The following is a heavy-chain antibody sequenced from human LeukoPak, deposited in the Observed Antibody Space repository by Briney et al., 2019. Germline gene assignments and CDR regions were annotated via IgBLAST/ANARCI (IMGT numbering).Heavy chain of an antibody. CDR3: ARDKREPRYAFDI. Sequence: TSETLSLTCTVSGGSISSTTYYWGWIRQPPGKGLEWIGTIYYSGTTYYNPSLKSRVTILVDKSKNQFSLKLSSVTAADTAVYYCARDKREPRYAFDIWGQGTMVTVSS. V-gene: IGHV4-39*07. CDR1: GGSISSTTYY. J-gene: IGHJ3*02. CDR2: IYYSGTT. D-gene: IGHD1-26*01.